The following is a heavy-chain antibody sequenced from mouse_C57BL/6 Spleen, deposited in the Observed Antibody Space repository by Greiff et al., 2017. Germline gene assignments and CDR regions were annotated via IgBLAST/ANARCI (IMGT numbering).Heavy chain of an antibody. V-gene: IGHV1-52*01. CDR2: IDPSDSET. Sequence: QVQLQQPGAELVRPGSSVKLSCKASGYTFTSYWMHWVKQRPIQGLEWIGNIDPSDSETQYNQKFKEKATLTVDKSSSTAYMQLSSLTSEDSAVYYCAGTYDGYLYAMDYWGQGTSGTVSS. CDR1: GYTFTSYW. D-gene: IGHD2-3*01. J-gene: IGHJ4*01. CDR3: AGTYDGYLYAMDY.